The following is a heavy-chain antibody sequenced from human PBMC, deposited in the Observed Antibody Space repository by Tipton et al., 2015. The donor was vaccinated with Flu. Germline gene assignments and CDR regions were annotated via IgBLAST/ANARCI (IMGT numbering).Heavy chain of an antibody. Sequence: TLSLTCTVSGGSISSYYWSWIRQPPGKGLEWIGYIYYSGSTNYNPSPKSRVTISVDTSKNQFSLKLSSVTAADTAVYYCARGRGWLSHHYDYWGQGTLVTVSS. CDR3: ARGRGWLSHHYDY. CDR1: GGSISSYY. CDR2: IYYSGST. D-gene: IGHD6-19*01. V-gene: IGHV4-59*08. J-gene: IGHJ4*02.